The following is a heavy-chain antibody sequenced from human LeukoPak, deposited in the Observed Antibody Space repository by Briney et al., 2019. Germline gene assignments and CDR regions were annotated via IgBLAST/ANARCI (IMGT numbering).Heavy chain of an antibody. D-gene: IGHD2-15*01. J-gene: IGHJ3*02. Sequence: GESLKISCKGSGYSFTSYWIGWVRQMPGKGLEWMGIIYPGDSDTRYSPSFQGQVTISADKSISTAYLQWSSLKASDTAMYYCAGHGRSGLRGECSGGSCRHDAFDIWGQGTMVTVSS. V-gene: IGHV5-51*01. CDR3: AGHGRSGLRGECSGGSCRHDAFDI. CDR2: IYPGDSDT. CDR1: GYSFTSYW.